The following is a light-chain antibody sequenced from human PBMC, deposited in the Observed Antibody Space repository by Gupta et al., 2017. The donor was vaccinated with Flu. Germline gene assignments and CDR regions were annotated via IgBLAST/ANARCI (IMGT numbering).Light chain of an antibody. CDR3: QQYESNWT. Sequence: DIQMTQSPSTLSASVGDTVTITCRASQSISSWLAWYQQKPGKAPKILIYKASRLEGGVPSRFSGSGSGTEFTLTSSSRQPDDFATYYCQQYESNWTFGQGTKVEIK. V-gene: IGKV1-5*03. J-gene: IGKJ1*01. CDR1: QSISSW. CDR2: KAS.